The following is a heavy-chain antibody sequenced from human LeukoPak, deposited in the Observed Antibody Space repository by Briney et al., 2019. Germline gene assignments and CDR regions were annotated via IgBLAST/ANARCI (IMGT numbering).Heavy chain of an antibody. CDR3: ATPGPSRGLGYCSRTSCYNV. CDR2: VDPEDGET. D-gene: IGHD2-2*02. CDR1: GYTFTDYY. J-gene: IGHJ6*04. Sequence: ATVKISCKVSGYTFTDYYMHWVQQAPGKGLELMGLVDPEDGETIYAEKFQGRVTITADTSTDTAYMELSSLRSEDTAVYYCATPGPSRGLGYCSRTSCYNVWGKGTTVTVSS. V-gene: IGHV1-69-2*01.